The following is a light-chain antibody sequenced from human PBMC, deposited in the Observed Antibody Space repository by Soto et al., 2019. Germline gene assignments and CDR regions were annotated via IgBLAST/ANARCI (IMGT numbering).Light chain of an antibody. V-gene: IGKV3-15*01. CDR1: ESVISN. J-gene: IGKJ5*01. CDR2: CAS. Sequence: EVVMTQSPTTLSVSRWERATLXXRASESVISNLAWYQQRPGQDPRLFXYCASTRATGIPARFSGGGSGTEFTLTISSLQSEDYAVYYCQQYNNWPSITFGQGTRLDIK. CDR3: QQYNNWPSIT.